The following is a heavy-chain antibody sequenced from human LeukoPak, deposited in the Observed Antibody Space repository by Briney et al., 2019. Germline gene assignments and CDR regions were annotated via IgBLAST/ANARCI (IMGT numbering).Heavy chain of an antibody. V-gene: IGHV3-74*01. Sequence: PGGSLRLSRAASGFTFSSYWMHWVRHAPGKGLVWVSRINSDGSSTSYADSVKGRFTISRDNAKNTLYLQMNSLRAEDTAVYYCARTLLYSYGYDYWGQGTLVTVSS. CDR1: GFTFSSYW. CDR3: ARTLLYSYGYDY. CDR2: INSDGSST. D-gene: IGHD5-18*01. J-gene: IGHJ4*02.